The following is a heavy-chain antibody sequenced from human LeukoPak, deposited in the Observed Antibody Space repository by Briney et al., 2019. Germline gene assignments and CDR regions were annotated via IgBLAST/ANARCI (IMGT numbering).Heavy chain of an antibody. Sequence: PSETLSLTCTVSGGSISSGGYYWSWIRQHPGKGLEWIGYVYYSGSTYYNPSLKSRVTISVDTSKNQFSLKLSSVTAADTAVYYCAGMVRGVIIGDAFDIWGQGTMVTVSS. V-gene: IGHV4-31*03. J-gene: IGHJ3*02. CDR3: AGMVRGVIIGDAFDI. D-gene: IGHD3-10*01. CDR2: VYYSGST. CDR1: GGSISSGGYY.